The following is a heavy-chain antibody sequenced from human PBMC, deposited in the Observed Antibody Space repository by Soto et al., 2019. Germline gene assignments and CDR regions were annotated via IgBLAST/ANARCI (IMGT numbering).Heavy chain of an antibody. CDR2: ISGSGGST. CDR3: ASGCSGGSCLKYYYYYYMDV. Sequence: GGSLRLSCAASGFTFSSYAMSWVRQAPGKGLEWVSAISGSGGSTYYADSVKGRFTISRDNSKNTLYLQMNSLRAEDTAVYYCASGCSGGSCLKYYYYYYMDVWGKGTTVTVSS. V-gene: IGHV3-23*01. J-gene: IGHJ6*03. CDR1: GFTFSSYA. D-gene: IGHD2-15*01.